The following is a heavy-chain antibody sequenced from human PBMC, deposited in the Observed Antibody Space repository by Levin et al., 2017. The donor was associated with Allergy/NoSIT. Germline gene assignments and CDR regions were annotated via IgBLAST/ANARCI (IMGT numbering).Heavy chain of an antibody. Sequence: PRASVKVSCKASGYTFTGYYMHWVRQAPGQGLEWMGWINPNSGGTNYAQKFQGRVTMTRDTSISTAYMELSRLRSDDTAVYYCARSPPKYRLLDYWGQGTLVTVSS. CDR3: ARSPPKYRLLDY. D-gene: IGHD2-2*02. J-gene: IGHJ4*02. CDR2: INPNSGGT. V-gene: IGHV1-2*02. CDR1: GYTFTGYY.